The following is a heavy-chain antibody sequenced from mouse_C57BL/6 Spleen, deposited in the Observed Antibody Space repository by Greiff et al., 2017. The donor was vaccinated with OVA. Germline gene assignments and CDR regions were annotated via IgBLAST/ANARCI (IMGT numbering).Heavy chain of an antibody. V-gene: IGHV1-50*01. Sequence: QVQLQQPGAELVKPGASVKLSCKASGYTFTSYWMQWVKQRPGQGLEWIGEIDPSDSYTNYNQKFKGKATLTVDTSSSTAYMQLSSLTSEDSAVYYCAELTGTGDYAMDYWGQGTSVTVSS. J-gene: IGHJ4*01. CDR1: GYTFTSYW. CDR2: IDPSDSYT. D-gene: IGHD4-1*01. CDR3: AELTGTGDYAMDY.